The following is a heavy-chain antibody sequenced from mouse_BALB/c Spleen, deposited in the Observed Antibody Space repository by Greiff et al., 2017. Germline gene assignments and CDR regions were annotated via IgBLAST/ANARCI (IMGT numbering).Heavy chain of an antibody. J-gene: IGHJ2*01. V-gene: IGHV5-17*02. Sequence: DEHLVESGGGLVQPGGSRKLSCAASGFTFSSFGMHWVRQAPEKGLEWVAYISSGSSTIYYADTVKGRFTISRDNPKNTLFLQMTSLRSEDTAMYYCAREGGGTEGFDYWGQGTTLTVSS. D-gene: IGHD3-3*01. CDR1: GFTFSSFG. CDR2: ISSGSSTI. CDR3: AREGGGTEGFDY.